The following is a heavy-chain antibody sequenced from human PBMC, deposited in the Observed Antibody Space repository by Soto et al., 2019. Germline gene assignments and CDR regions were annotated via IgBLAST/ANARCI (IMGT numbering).Heavy chain of an antibody. CDR2: IWHDGSNK. V-gene: IGHV3-33*01. D-gene: IGHD5-18*01. J-gene: IGHJ4*02. CDR1: GFVFSSYG. Sequence: GGSLRLSCATSGFVFSSYGMQWVRQAPGKGLEWVAAIWHDGSNKYYADSVKGRFTISRDNSKNTLYLQMNSLRAEDTAVYYCARWIQLWHPFDYWGQGTLVTVSS. CDR3: ARWIQLWHPFDY.